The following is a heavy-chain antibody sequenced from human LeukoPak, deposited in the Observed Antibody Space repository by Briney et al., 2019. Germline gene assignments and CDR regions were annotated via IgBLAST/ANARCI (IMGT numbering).Heavy chain of an antibody. CDR3: ARVVTWFDP. CDR1: GFTFSSFW. J-gene: IGHJ5*02. V-gene: IGHV3-7*04. Sequence: PGGSLRLSCAASGFTFSSFWMSWVRQAPGKGREWVAHIKEDGSKQSYVDSVKGRFTISRDNAKNSVYLQMNSLRAEDTAVYYCARVVTWFDPWGQGSLVTVSS. CDR2: IKEDGSKQ.